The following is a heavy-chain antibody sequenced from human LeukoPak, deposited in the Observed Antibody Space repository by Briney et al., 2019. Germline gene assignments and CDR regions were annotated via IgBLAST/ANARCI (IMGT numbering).Heavy chain of an antibody. CDR1: GFTFSSYS. Sequence: GGSPRLSCAASGFTFSSYSMNWVRQAPGKGLEWVSYISSSSSTIYYADSVKGRFTISRDNAKNWLYLQMNSLRDEDTAVYYCARDTIRGADYWGQGTLVTVSS. D-gene: IGHD3-10*01. CDR2: ISSSSSTI. V-gene: IGHV3-48*02. J-gene: IGHJ4*02. CDR3: ARDTIRGADY.